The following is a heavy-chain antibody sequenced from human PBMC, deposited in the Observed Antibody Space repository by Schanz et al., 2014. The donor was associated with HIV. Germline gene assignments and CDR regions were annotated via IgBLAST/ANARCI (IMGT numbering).Heavy chain of an antibody. CDR1: GFTFSSNA. Sequence: QVQLVESGGGVVQPGRSLRLSCAASGFTFSSNAMHWVRQAPGKGLEWVAVISYDGSNKYYADSVKGRFTISRDNSKNMLYLQMNSLRAEDTAVYYCAREYYSRNWNWFDPWGQGTLVTVSS. D-gene: IGHD6-13*01. CDR2: ISYDGSNK. J-gene: IGHJ5*02. CDR3: AREYYSRNWNWFDP. V-gene: IGHV3-30-3*01.